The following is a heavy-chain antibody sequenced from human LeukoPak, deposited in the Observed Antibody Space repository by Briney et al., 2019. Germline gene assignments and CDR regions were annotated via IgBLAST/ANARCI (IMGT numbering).Heavy chain of an antibody. CDR2: ISYDGSNK. CDR3: AGLPAYYYDTSGFYFDY. V-gene: IGHV3-30*14. D-gene: IGHD3-22*01. Sequence: GGSLRLSCAASGFTFSSYAMHWVRQAPGKGLEWVAVISYDGSNKYYADSVKGRFTISRDNSKNTLYLQMNSLRAEDTAVYYCAGLPAYYYDTSGFYFDYWGQGTLVTVSS. CDR1: GFTFSSYA. J-gene: IGHJ4*02.